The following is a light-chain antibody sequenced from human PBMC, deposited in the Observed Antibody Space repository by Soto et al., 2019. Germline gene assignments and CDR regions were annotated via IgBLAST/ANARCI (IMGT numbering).Light chain of an antibody. CDR3: QQSYTTPGT. V-gene: IGKV1-39*01. J-gene: IGKJ1*01. CDR2: AAS. CDR1: QSISGY. Sequence: DIQMTQSPSSLSASVGDRVTIICRASQSISGYLNWYQQKPGKAPKFLIYAASNLQSGVPSRFSGSGSETDFTLTISSLQPEDFATYYCQQSYTTPGTFGQGTKVEIK.